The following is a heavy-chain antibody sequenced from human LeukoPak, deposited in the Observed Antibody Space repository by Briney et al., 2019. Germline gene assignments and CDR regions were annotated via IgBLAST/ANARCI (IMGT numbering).Heavy chain of an antibody. J-gene: IGHJ4*02. Sequence: QSGRSLRLSCAASGFTFSSYAMHWVRQAPGKGLEWVAVISYDGSNKYYADSVKGRFTISRDNSKNTLYLQINSLRVEDTAVYYCAKGGTNDMATSFWGLGTLVTVSS. CDR1: GFTFSSYA. V-gene: IGHV3-30-3*01. CDR3: AKGGTNDMATSF. CDR2: ISYDGSNK. D-gene: IGHD5-24*01.